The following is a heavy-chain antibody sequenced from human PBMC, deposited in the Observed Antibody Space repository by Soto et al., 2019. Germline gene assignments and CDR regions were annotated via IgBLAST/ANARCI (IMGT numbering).Heavy chain of an antibody. D-gene: IGHD3-16*02. V-gene: IGHV1-18*01. J-gene: IGHJ4*02. CDR2: ISAYSGNT. CDR1: GYTFTSYG. CDR3: ARDPSYDYVWGSYRSHFDY. Sequence: QVQLVQSGAEVKKPGASVKVSCKASGYTFTSYGISWVRQAPGQGLEWMGWISAYSGNTKYAQKLQGRVTMTTDTSTSTAYMELRSLRSDDTAVYYCARDPSYDYVWGSYRSHFDYWGQGTLVTVSS.